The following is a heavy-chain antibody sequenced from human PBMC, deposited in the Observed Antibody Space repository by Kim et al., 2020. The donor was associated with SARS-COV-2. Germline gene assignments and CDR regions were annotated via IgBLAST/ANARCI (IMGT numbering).Heavy chain of an antibody. V-gene: IGHV3-23*03. Sequence: GGSLRLSCAASGFTFSSYAMSWVRQAPGKGLEWVSVIYSGGSSTYYADSVKGRFTISRDNSKNTLYLQMNSLRAEDTAVYYCAKGYKLRSSWYLGEFDYWGQGTLVTVSS. CDR3: AKGYKLRSSWYLGEFDY. CDR2: IYSGGSST. D-gene: IGHD6-13*01. J-gene: IGHJ4*02. CDR1: GFTFSSYA.